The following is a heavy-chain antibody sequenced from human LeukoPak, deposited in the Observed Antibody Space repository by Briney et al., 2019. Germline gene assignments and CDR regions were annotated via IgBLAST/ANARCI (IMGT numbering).Heavy chain of an antibody. Sequence: GGSLRLSCSASGFTFSNYWMTWVRQAPGKGLEWVANIKEDGSDKYYVDSVKGRFTISRDNARNSLYMQMNSLSAEDTAVYYCATSPSIVPGPYWAQGTLVTVSS. V-gene: IGHV3-7*01. J-gene: IGHJ4*02. CDR2: IKEDGSDK. D-gene: IGHD2-21*01. CDR3: ATSPSIVPGPY. CDR1: GFTFSNYW.